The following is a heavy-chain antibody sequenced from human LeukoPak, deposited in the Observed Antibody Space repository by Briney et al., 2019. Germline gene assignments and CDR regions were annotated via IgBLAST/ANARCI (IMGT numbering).Heavy chain of an antibody. D-gene: IGHD5-18*01. J-gene: IGHJ4*02. CDR1: GGSISSGGYY. V-gene: IGHV4-30-2*01. CDR2: IYHSGST. Sequence: PSETLSLTCTVSGGSISSGGYYWSWIRQPPGKGLEWIGYIYHSGSTYYNPSLKSRVTISVDRSKNQFSLKLSSVTAADTAVYCCARWNSYGYTFDYWGQGTLVTVSS. CDR3: ARWNSYGYTFDY.